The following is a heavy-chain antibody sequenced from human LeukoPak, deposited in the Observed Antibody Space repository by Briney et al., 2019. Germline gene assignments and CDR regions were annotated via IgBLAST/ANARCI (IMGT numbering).Heavy chain of an antibody. J-gene: IGHJ4*02. V-gene: IGHV1-69*01. D-gene: IGHD3-22*01. CDR1: GGTFSSYA. CDR2: IIPIFGTA. Sequence: ASVKVSCKASGGTFSSYAISWVRQAPGQGLEWMGGIIPIFGTANYAQKFQGRVTITADESTSTAYMELSSLRSEDTAVYYCARASQLDDSSGYYSYWGQGTLVTVSS. CDR3: ARASQLDDSSGYYSY.